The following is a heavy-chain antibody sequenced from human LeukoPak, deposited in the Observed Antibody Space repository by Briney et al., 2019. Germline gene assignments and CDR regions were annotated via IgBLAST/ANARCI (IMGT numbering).Heavy chain of an antibody. CDR2: INWNGGSA. J-gene: IGHJ4*02. CDR1: GFTFDDYG. CDR3: AKGQWLGPFDY. Sequence: GGSLRLSCAASGFTFDDYGMSWVRQAPGKGLEWVSGINWNGGSAGYADSVKGRFTISRDNAKNSLYLQMNSLRVEDTALYHCAKGQWLGPFDYWGQGTLVTVSS. D-gene: IGHD6-19*01. V-gene: IGHV3-20*01.